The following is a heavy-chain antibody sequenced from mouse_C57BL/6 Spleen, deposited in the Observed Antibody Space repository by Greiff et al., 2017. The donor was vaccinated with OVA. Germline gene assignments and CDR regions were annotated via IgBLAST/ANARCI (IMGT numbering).Heavy chain of an antibody. D-gene: IGHD3-1*01. CDR1: GYTFPSYW. V-gene: IGHV1-50*01. Sequence: VQLQQSGAELVKPGASVKLSCKASGYTFPSYWMQWVKQRPGQGLEWLGEIDPSDSYTNYNQKFKGKATLTVETSSSTAYMQLSSLTSEDSAVYYCARSGGNYFDDWGKGTTLTVSS. CDR3: ARSGGNYFDD. CDR2: IDPSDSYT. J-gene: IGHJ2*01.